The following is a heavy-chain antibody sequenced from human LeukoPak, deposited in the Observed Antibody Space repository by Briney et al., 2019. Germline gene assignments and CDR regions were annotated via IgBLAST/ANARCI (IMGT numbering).Heavy chain of an antibody. V-gene: IGHV3-9*01. CDR2: ISWNSGSI. CDR3: AELGITMIGGV. J-gene: IGHJ6*04. CDR1: GFSLEDYA. Sequence: GGSLRLSCEVSGFSLEDYAMQWVRQAPGRGLEWVSGISWNSGSIAYADSVKGRFTISRDNAKNSLYLQMNSLRAEDTAVYYCAELGITMIGGVWGKGTTVTISS. D-gene: IGHD3-10*02.